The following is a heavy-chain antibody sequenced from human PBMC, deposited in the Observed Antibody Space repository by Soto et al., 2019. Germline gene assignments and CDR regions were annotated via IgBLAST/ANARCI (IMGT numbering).Heavy chain of an antibody. J-gene: IGHJ5*02. CDR2: MSYDESKK. CDR3: AKDLVVVPAARRYNWFDP. V-gene: IGHV3-30*18. CDR1: GFRLSSYA. D-gene: IGHD2-2*01. Sequence: GGSLRLSCATSGFRLSSYAMHWVRQAPGKGLEWVALMSYDESKKYYADSVKGRFTISRDTSKNTLFLQMNNLRAEDTAVYYCAKDLVVVPAARRYNWFDPWGQGTLVTVSS.